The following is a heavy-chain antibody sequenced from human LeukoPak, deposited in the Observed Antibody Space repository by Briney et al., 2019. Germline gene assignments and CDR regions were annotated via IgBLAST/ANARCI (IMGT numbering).Heavy chain of an antibody. CDR2: ISGSGGST. D-gene: IGHD6-19*01. Sequence: GGSLRLSCAASGFTFSSYSMNWVRQAPGKGLEWVSAISGSGGSTYYADSVRGRFTISRDNSKNTLCLQMNSLRAEDTAIYYCARRVAGTRIDCWGQGTLVTVSS. CDR3: ARRVAGTRIDC. CDR1: GFTFSSYS. J-gene: IGHJ4*02. V-gene: IGHV3-23*01.